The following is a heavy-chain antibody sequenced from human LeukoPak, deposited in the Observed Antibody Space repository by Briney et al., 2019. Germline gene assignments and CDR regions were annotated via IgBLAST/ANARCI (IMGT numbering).Heavy chain of an antibody. D-gene: IGHD6-19*01. J-gene: IGHJ4*02. Sequence: GGSLRLSCAASGFTFSTYAMHWVRQAPGKGLEWVAVISYDGSNKYYADSVKGRFTISRDNSKNTLYLQMNSLRAEDTAVYYCARSRYSSGWYYFDYWGQGTLVTVSS. V-gene: IGHV3-30*04. CDR1: GFTFSTYA. CDR3: ARSRYSSGWYYFDY. CDR2: ISYDGSNK.